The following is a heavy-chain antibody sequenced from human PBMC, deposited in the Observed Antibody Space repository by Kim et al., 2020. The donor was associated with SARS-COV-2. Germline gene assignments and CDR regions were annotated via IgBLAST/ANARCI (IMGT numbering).Heavy chain of an antibody. CDR3: ARHPDSSGYHRCFDY. V-gene: IGHV4-39*01. Sequence: PSLQRRVTISVDTSKTQFSLKLSSVTAADTAVYSCARHPDSSGYHRCFDYWGQGTLVTVSS. D-gene: IGHD3-22*01. J-gene: IGHJ4*02.